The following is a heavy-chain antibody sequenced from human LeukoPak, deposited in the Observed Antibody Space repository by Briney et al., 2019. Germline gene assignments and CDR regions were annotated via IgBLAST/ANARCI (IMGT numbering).Heavy chain of an antibody. V-gene: IGHV1-8*03. CDR1: GYTFTSYD. CDR2: MNPNSGNT. CDR3: ARAPIAVAGTGDWFDP. J-gene: IGHJ5*02. D-gene: IGHD6-19*01. Sequence: ASVKVSCKASGYTFTSYDINWVRQATGQGLEWMGWMNPNSGNTGYAQKFQGRVTITRNTSISTAYMELSSLRSEDTAVYYCARAPIAVAGTGDWFDPWGQGTLVTVSS.